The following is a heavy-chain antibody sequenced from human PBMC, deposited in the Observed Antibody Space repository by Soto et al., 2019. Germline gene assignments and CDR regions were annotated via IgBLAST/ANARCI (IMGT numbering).Heavy chain of an antibody. CDR2: IHSSGNT. CDR3: ARTGPYRSCNN. J-gene: IGHJ4*02. V-gene: IGHV4-4*02. Sequence: QVQLQESGPGLVDPLGTLSLTCAVSGTSVSGANWWGWVRQPPGKGLEWIGEIHSSGNTDYNPSLKSRVTISRDISKNGVSLKLTSVPAADTAVYYCARTGPYRSCNNWGQGTLVTVSS. CDR1: GTSVSGANW. D-gene: IGHD2-2*01.